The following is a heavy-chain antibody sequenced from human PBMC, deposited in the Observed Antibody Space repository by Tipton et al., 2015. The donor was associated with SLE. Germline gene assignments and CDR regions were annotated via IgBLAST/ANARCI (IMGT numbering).Heavy chain of an antibody. CDR1: GYSITSDNY. Sequence: TLSLTCVVSGYSITSDNYWDWIRQPPGKGLEWIGSIYHSGSIYYNPSFESRVTLSIDTSKNQFSLKLSSVTAADTAVYYCARGDFWSGYHYYFDYWGQGTLVTVSS. D-gene: IGHD3-3*01. J-gene: IGHJ4*02. CDR2: IYHSGSI. CDR3: ARGDFWSGYHYYFDY. V-gene: IGHV4-38-2*01.